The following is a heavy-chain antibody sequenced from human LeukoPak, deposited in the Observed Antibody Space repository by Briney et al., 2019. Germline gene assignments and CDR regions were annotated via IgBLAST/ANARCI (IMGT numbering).Heavy chain of an antibody. CDR2: VYSGGST. CDR3: ARHFGVISKGVYYYYYGLDV. CDR1: GFTVSTIY. V-gene: IGHV3-66*04. Sequence: QPGGSLRLSCAASGFTVSTIYMSWVRQAPGKGLEWVSVVYSGGSTYYADSVKGRFTISRDNSKNTLYLQMSSLRAEDTAVYYCARHFGVISKGVYYYYYGLDVWGQGTTVTVSS. J-gene: IGHJ6*02. D-gene: IGHD3-3*01.